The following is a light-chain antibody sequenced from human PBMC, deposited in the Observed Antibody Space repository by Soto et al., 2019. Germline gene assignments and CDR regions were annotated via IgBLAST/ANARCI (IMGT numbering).Light chain of an antibody. Sequence: DIQMTQSPSSLSASVGDRVTITCRASQSISNYLNWYQQKPGKAPTLLIYATSSLQSGVPSRFSGSGSGRDFTLTISRLQPEDFATYYCQQSNRTPQTFDQGTKVESK. CDR3: QQSNRTPQT. J-gene: IGKJ1*01. CDR1: QSISNY. V-gene: IGKV1-39*01. CDR2: ATS.